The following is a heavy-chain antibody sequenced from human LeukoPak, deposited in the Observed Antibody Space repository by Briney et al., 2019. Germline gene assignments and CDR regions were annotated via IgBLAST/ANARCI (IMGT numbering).Heavy chain of an antibody. J-gene: IGHJ4*02. CDR3: AKDSPSRTATTEVPVDY. CDR1: GFTFSSYG. CDR2: ISSSSSYI. D-gene: IGHD1/OR15-1a*01. Sequence: GGSLRLSCAASGFTFSSYGMHWVRQAPGKGLEWLASISSSSSYIYFANSVRGRFTISRDNAKNSLYLQMNSLRAEDTAVYYCAKDSPSRTATTEVPVDYWGQGTLVTVSS. V-gene: IGHV3-21*01.